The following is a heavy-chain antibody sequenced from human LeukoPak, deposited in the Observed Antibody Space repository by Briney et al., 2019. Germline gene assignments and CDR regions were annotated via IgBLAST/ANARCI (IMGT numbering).Heavy chain of an antibody. D-gene: IGHD3-10*01. CDR1: GGSFGGYY. V-gene: IGHV4-34*01. CDR2: INHSGST. Sequence: PSETLSLTCAVNGGSFGGYYWSWIRQPPGKGLEWIGEINHSGSTNYNPSLKSRVTISVDTSKNQFSLKLSSVTAADTAVYYCARDYYGSGSYPRWFDPWGQGTLVTVSS. J-gene: IGHJ5*02. CDR3: ARDYYGSGSYPRWFDP.